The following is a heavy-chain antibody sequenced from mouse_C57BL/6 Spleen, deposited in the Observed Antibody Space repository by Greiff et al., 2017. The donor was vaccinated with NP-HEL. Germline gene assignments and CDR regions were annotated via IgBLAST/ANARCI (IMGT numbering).Heavy chain of an antibody. CDR1: GYSITSGYY. CDR2: ISYDGSN. J-gene: IGHJ1*03. V-gene: IGHV3-6*01. CDR3: ARDNFDV. Sequence: EVQLQQSGPGLVKPSQSLSLTCSVTGYSITSGYYWNWIRQFPGNKLEWMGYISYDGSNNYNPSLKNRISITRDTSKNQFFLKLNSVTTEDTATYYCARDNFDVWGTRTTVTVSS.